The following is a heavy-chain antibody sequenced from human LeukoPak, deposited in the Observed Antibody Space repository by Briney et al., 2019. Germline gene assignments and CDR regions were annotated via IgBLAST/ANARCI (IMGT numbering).Heavy chain of an antibody. CDR1: GFTFSSYG. J-gene: IGHJ4*02. Sequence: GGSLRLSCAASGFTFSSYGMHWVRQAPGKGLEWVAVISYDGSNKYYADSVKGRFTISRDNSKNTLYLQMNSLRAEDTAVYYCARDNYDYGDYYFDYWGQGTLVTVSS. D-gene: IGHD4-17*01. CDR2: ISYDGSNK. V-gene: IGHV3-30*03. CDR3: ARDNYDYGDYYFDY.